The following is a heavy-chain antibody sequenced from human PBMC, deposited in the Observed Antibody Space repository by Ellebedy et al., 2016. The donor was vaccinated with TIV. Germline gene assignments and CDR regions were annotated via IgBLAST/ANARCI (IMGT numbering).Heavy chain of an antibody. CDR2: IIPSGTTI. J-gene: IGHJ4*02. CDR3: YSGGY. V-gene: IGHV3-11*04. CDR1: GFSFSDHY. D-gene: IGHD1-26*01. Sequence: GESLKISXAASGFSFSDHYMTWIRQAPGKGLEWVSYIIPSGTTIYYSDSVKGRFTISRDNAKNSLYLEMNSLRAEDTAVYYTYSGGYWGQGTLVTVSS.